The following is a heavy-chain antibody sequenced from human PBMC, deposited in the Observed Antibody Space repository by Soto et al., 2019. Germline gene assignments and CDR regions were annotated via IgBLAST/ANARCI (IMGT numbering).Heavy chain of an antibody. CDR3: GRGGRGTKYGSGGSCHTYDFDY. CDR1: GYTFTSYG. CDR2: ISAYNGNT. V-gene: IGHV1-18*01. Sequence: GASVKVSCKASGYTFTSYGISWVRQAPGQGLEWMGWISAYNGNTNYAQKLQGRVTMTTDTSTSTAYMELRSLRSDDTAVYYCGRGGRGTKYGSGGSCHTYDFDYWGQGTLVTVSS. J-gene: IGHJ4*02. D-gene: IGHD2-15*01.